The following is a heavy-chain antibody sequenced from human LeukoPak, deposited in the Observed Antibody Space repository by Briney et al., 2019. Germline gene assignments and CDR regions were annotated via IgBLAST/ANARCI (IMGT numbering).Heavy chain of an antibody. CDR3: ARKGIAVAGTRGYYFDY. CDR2: ISSSSSYI. Sequence: PGGSLRLSCAASGFTFSSYSMNWVRQAPGKGLEWVSSISSSSSYIYYADSVKGRFTISRDNAKNSLYLQMNSLGAEDTAVYYCARKGIAVAGTRGYYFDYWGQGTLVTVSS. J-gene: IGHJ4*02. CDR1: GFTFSSYS. V-gene: IGHV3-21*01. D-gene: IGHD6-19*01.